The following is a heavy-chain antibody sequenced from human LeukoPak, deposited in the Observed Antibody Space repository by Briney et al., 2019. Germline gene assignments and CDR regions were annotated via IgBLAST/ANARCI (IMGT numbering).Heavy chain of an antibody. V-gene: IGHV1-8*03. CDR1: GYTFTSYD. CDR2: MNPNSGNT. Sequence: GAPVKVSCKASGYTFTSYDINWVRQATGQGLEWMGWMNPNSGNTGYAQKFQGRVTITRNTSISTAYMELSSLRSEDTAVYYCARGGTKRYYYDSSGSRLGPPPTGHWGQGTLVTVSS. D-gene: IGHD3-22*01. J-gene: IGHJ4*02. CDR3: ARGGTKRYYYDSSGSRLGPPPTGH.